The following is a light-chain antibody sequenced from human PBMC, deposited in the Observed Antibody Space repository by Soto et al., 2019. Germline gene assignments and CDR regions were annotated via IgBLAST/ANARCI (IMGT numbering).Light chain of an antibody. CDR1: TSDIGAYNY. CDR3: SSYTAYTSVV. Sequence: QSALTQPASVSGSPGQSISISCTGTTSDIGAYNYVSWYQQHPGKAPKLMIYEVSSRPSGVSNRFSGSKSGNTASLTISGLQAEDEADYYCSSYTAYTSVVFGGGTKLTVL. V-gene: IGLV2-14*01. J-gene: IGLJ2*01. CDR2: EVS.